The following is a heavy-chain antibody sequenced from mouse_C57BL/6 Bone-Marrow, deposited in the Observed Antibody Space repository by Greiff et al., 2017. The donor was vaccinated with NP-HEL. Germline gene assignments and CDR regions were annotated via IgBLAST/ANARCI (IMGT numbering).Heavy chain of an antibody. V-gene: IGHV1-42*01. CDR3: ASSYAMDY. CDR2: INPSTGGT. CDR1: GYSFTGYY. J-gene: IGHJ4*01. Sequence: EVKLLESGPELVKPGASVKISCKASGYSFTGYYMNWVKQSPEKSLEWIGEINPSTGGTTYNQKFKAKATLTVDKSSSTAYMQLKSLTSEDSAVYYCASSYAMDYWGQGTSVTVSS.